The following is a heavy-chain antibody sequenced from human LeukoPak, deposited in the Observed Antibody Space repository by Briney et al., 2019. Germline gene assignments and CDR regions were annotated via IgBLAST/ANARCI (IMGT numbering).Heavy chain of an antibody. D-gene: IGHD3-3*01. J-gene: IGHJ4*02. Sequence: PSETLSLTCTVSGGSISSYYWSWIRQPAGKGLEWIGRIYTSGSTNYNPSLKSRVTMSVDTSKNQFSLKLSSVTAADTAVYYCARSPRTYYDFWSGYDYWGQGTLVTVSS. CDR3: ARSPRTYYDFWSGYDY. CDR2: IYTSGST. CDR1: GGSISSYY. V-gene: IGHV4-4*07.